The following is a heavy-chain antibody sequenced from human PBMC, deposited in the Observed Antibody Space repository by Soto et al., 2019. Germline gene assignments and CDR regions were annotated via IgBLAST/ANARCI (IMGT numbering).Heavy chain of an antibody. J-gene: IGHJ5*02. D-gene: IGHD4-17*01. CDR3: ARDQTTGDWFDA. CDR2: INGDGSDI. Sequence: EVQLVQSGGGLVQPGGSLRLSCGASGFDFSNYWMYWIRQDPGKGLVWVSRINGDGSDIKYADSVKGRFTISRDNAKNTVYLQMNSLRVEDTAVYYCARDQTTGDWFDAWGQGTLVTVSS. CDR1: GFDFSNYW. V-gene: IGHV3-74*03.